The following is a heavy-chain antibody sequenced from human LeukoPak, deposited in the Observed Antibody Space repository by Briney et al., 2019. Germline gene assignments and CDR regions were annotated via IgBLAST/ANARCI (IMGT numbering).Heavy chain of an antibody. D-gene: IGHD6-19*01. CDR3: ARGYVDSSGWHDAFDI. CDR1: GGSFSGYY. V-gene: IGHV4-31*11. Sequence: SETLSLTCAVYGGSFSGYYWSWIRQHPGKGLEWIGYIYYSGSTYYNPSLKSRVTISVDTSKNQFSLKLSSVTAADTAVYYCARGYVDSSGWHDAFDIWGQGTMVTVSS. CDR2: IYYSGST. J-gene: IGHJ3*02.